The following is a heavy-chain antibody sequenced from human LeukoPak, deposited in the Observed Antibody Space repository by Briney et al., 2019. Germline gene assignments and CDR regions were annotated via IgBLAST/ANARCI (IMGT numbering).Heavy chain of an antibody. CDR3: ASPQGTNWNDGDAFDI. D-gene: IGHD1-20*01. CDR2: IIPIFGTA. CDR1: GGTFSSYA. J-gene: IGHJ3*02. Sequence: ASVKVSCKASGGTFSSYAISWVRQAPGQGLEWMGGIIPIFGTANYAQKFQGRVTITADKSTSTAYMELSSLRSEDTAVYYCASPQGTNWNDGDAFDIWGQGTMVTVSS. V-gene: IGHV1-69*06.